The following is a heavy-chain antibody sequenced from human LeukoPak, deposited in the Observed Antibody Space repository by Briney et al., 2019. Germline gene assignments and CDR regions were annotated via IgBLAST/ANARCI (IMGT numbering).Heavy chain of an antibody. D-gene: IGHD3-22*01. CDR2: ITSNGAGT. Sequence: PGGSLRLSCAASGFTFNIYAMSWVRQAPGKGLEWVSSITSNGAGTFYADSVKDRFTISRDNSKNTLYLQMSRLRAEDTAIYYCAKDRPNYHESNGHYYRPNGDFWGPGTLVTVSS. V-gene: IGHV3-23*01. CDR3: AKDRPNYHESNGHYYRPNGDF. CDR1: GFTFNIYA. J-gene: IGHJ4*02.